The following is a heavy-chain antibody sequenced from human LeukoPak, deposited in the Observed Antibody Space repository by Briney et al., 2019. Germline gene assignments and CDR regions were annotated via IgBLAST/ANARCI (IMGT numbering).Heavy chain of an antibody. J-gene: IGHJ4*02. CDR3: ARSSWYGRIDY. V-gene: IGHV4-59*08. CDR1: GGSISSYY. CDR2: IYYSGST. D-gene: IGHD6-13*01. Sequence: SETLSLTCTVSGGSISSYYWSWIRQPPAKGLEWIGYIYYSGSTNYNPSLKSRVTISVDASKNQFSLKLRSVTAEDTALYYCARSSWYGRIDYWGEGTLVTVSS.